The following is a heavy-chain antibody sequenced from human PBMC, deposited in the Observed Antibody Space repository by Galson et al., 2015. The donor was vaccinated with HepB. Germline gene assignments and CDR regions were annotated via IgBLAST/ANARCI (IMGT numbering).Heavy chain of an antibody. Sequence: SLRLSCAASGFTFSSYSMNWVRQAPGKGLEWVSSISSSSSYIYYADSVKGRFTISRDNAKNSLYLQMNSLRAEDTAVYYCARVPRYYYDSSLLFQHWGQGTLVTVSS. D-gene: IGHD3-22*01. CDR1: GFTFSSYS. CDR2: ISSSSSYI. V-gene: IGHV3-21*01. J-gene: IGHJ1*01. CDR3: ARVPRYYYDSSLLFQH.